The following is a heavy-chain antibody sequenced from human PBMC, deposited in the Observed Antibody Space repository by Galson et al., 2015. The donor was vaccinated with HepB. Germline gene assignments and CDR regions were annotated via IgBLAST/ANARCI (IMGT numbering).Heavy chain of an antibody. CDR1: GYTFTSYA. CDR3: ARVPSPYYYYMDV. Sequence: SVKVSCKASGYTFTSYAMHWVRQAPGQRLEWMGWINAGNGNTKYSQKFQGRVTITRDASASTAYMELSSLRSEDTAVYYCARVPSPYYYYMDVWGKGTTVTVSS. J-gene: IGHJ6*03. V-gene: IGHV1-3*01. CDR2: INAGNGNT.